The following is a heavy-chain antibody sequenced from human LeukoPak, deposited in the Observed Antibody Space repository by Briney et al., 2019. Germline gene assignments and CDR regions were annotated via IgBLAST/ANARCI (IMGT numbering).Heavy chain of an antibody. J-gene: IGHJ4*02. CDR1: GGSISSGGYS. V-gene: IGHV4-30-2*01. D-gene: IGHD5-12*01. CDR2: IYHSGST. Sequence: PSQTLSLTCAVSGGSISSGGYSWSWIRQPPGKGLEWIGYIYHSGSTYYNPSLKSRVTISVDRSKNQFSLKLSFVTAADTAVYYCARSGDGYKLYYFDYWGQGTLVTVSS. CDR3: ARSGDGYKLYYFDY.